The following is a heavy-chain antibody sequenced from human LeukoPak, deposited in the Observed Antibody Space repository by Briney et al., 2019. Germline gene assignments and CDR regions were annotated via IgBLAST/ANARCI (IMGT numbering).Heavy chain of an antibody. CDR3: AREGRYYGSGSHRDGFDI. CDR1: GFTFSSYV. Sequence: GGSLRLSCAASGFTFSSYVMHWVRQAPGKGLEWVAIISYDGSNEYYADSVKGRFTISRDNAKNSLYLQMNSLTAEDTAIYYCAREGRYYGSGSHRDGFDIWGQGTMVTVSS. V-gene: IGHV3-30*04. CDR2: ISYDGSNE. D-gene: IGHD3-10*01. J-gene: IGHJ3*02.